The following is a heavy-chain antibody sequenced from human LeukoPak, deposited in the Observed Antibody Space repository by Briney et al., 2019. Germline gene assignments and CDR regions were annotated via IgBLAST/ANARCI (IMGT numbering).Heavy chain of an antibody. D-gene: IGHD3-22*01. CDR2: ISTSGTYT. CDR1: DFTFSDYY. V-gene: IGHV3-11*06. J-gene: IGHJ4*02. Sequence: GGSLRLSCAASDFTFSDYYMSWLRQAPGKGLEWVSYISTSGTYTNYADSVKGRFTISRDNAKNSLYLQMNSLRDEDTAVYFCARDSFYYDSGGSDSWGQGTLVTVSS. CDR3: ARDSFYYDSGGSDS.